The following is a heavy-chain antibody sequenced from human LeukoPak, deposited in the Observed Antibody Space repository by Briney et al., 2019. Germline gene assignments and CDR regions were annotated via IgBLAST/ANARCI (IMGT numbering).Heavy chain of an antibody. D-gene: IGHD3-10*01. CDR1: GHTLSELS. J-gene: IGHJ6*04. CDR3: ATGHYYGSGRLPQAMDV. CDR2: FDPEDVET. Sequence: ASVKVSCKVSGHTLSELSMHWVRQGPGKGLEWIGGFDPEDVETIYAQKFQGRVTMTEDTSIETTYMELTSLTSEDTAVYYRATGHYYGSGRLPQAMDVWGKGTTVTISS. V-gene: IGHV1-24*01.